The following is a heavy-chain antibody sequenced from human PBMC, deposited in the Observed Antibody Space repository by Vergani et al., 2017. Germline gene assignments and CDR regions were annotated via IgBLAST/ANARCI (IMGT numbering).Heavy chain of an antibody. CDR2: IYHSGST. CDR1: GYSIRNGYY. CDR3: TRQPEEGASGPPSVPT. J-gene: IGHJ4*02. V-gene: IGHV4-38-2*01. D-gene: IGHD5-12*01. Sequence: QVQLQESGPGLVEPSETLSLTCAVSGYSIRNGYYWGWIRQPPGKGLEGSGSIYHSGSTHYNPSLKSRVTISVDTSKNDFSLKVTSVTAADTAVYYCTRQPEEGASGPPSVPTWGQGISVIVSS.